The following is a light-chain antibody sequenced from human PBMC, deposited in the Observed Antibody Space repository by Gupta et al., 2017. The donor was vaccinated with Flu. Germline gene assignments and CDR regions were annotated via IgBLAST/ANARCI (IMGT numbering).Light chain of an antibody. CDR2: DSS. CDR3: QQSYRSPPT. V-gene: IGKV1-39*01. CDR1: QYIGTY. Sequence: DILPTQSPSSLSACVGDRVSISCRASQYIGTYLNWYHQQPGKAPKLLIFDSSTLQSDVPSRFSGSGSGTDLTLTISDLQVEDFGTYFCQQSYRSPPTFGQGT. J-gene: IGKJ2*01.